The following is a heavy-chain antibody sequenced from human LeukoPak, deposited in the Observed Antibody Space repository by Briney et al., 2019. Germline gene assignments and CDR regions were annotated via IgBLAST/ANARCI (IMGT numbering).Heavy chain of an antibody. V-gene: IGHV3-30*18. J-gene: IGHJ4*02. CDR3: AKDLRDYYGSVKY. CDR1: GFTFSSYG. CDR2: ISYDGSNK. Sequence: GGSLRLSCAASGFTFSSYGMHWVRQAPGKGLEWVAVISYDGSNKYYADSVKGRFTISRDNSKNTLYLQMNSLRAEDTAVYYWAKDLRDYYGSVKYWGQGTLVTVSS. D-gene: IGHD3-10*01.